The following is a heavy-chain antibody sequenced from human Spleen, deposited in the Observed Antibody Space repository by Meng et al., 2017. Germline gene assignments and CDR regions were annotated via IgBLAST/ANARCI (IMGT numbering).Heavy chain of an antibody. V-gene: IGHV4-34*01. J-gene: IGHJ4*02. CDR1: GGSFSDYY. D-gene: IGHD4-11*01. CDR3: ARGPTTMAHDFDY. CDR2: INHSGST. Sequence: QVCLQHGCACLLTAWGTRSLSCVVSGGSFSDYYLSWIRQPPGKGLEWIGEINHSGSTNYNPSLESRATISVDTSQNNLSLKLSSVTAADSAVYYCARGPTTMAHDFDYWGQGTLVTVPS.